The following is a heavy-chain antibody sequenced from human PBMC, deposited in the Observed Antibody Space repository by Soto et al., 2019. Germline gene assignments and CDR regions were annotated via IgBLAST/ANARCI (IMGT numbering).Heavy chain of an antibody. CDR2: IYWDHDK. J-gene: IGHJ4*02. CDR1: GFSLTTGGVG. V-gene: IGHV2-5*02. CDR3: AHEATGTSFFDF. Sequence: QITLKESGPTLVNPTPTLTLTCTFSGFSLTTGGVGVGWIRQHPGKALEWLALIYWDHDKRYSPSLKSRLTNTKDTSKTQVVITMTTMDTVDTATYYGAHEATGTSFFDFWGQGALVTVSS. D-gene: IGHD6-13*01.